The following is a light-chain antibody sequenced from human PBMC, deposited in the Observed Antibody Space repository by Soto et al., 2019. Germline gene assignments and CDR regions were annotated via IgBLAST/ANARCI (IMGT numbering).Light chain of an antibody. Sequence: IVLTQSPATLSLSPGARATLSCRAGQSVSNYLAWYQQKPGHAPPLLLYDTFNRATGITARCSGSGSGTDFTLTISSLEPEDLSVYFCVQRSTQPWTSGQGTKVEIK. CDR1: QSVSNY. CDR3: VQRSTQPWT. J-gene: IGKJ1*01. CDR2: DTF. V-gene: IGKV3-11*01.